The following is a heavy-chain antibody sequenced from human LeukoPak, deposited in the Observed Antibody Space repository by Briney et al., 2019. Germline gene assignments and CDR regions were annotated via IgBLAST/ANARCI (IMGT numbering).Heavy chain of an antibody. Sequence: GGSLRLSCAASGFTFSSFAMHWVRQAPGKGLEFVSAISTNGIDTYYANSVKGRFTISRDNSQNTLYLQMGSLGPEDMAVYYCARAWETVRPVDYWGQGTLVTVSS. D-gene: IGHD6-6*01. CDR2: ISTNGIDT. CDR3: ARAWETVRPVDY. CDR1: GFTFSSFA. V-gene: IGHV3-64*01. J-gene: IGHJ4*02.